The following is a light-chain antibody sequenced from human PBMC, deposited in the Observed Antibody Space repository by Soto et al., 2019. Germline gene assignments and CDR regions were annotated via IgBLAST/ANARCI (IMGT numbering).Light chain of an antibody. CDR2: DAS. CDR3: LQSSNWPPYT. Sequence: EIVLTQSPATLSLSPGERATLSCRASQSVSSYLAWYQQKPGQAPRLLISDASKRAPGIPARFSGSGSGTDFTLSISNLEPDDFAVYYCLQSSNWPPYTVGQGTKLEIK. J-gene: IGKJ2*01. V-gene: IGKV3-11*01. CDR1: QSVSSY.